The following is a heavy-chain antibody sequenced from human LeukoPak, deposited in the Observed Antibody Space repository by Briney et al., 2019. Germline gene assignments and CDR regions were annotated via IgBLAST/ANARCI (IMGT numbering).Heavy chain of an antibody. CDR2: IYYSGST. D-gene: IGHD1-26*01. V-gene: IGHV4-59*01. CDR3: ARGRSYTGGFDY. Sequence: SETLSLTCTVSGGSISSYYWIWIRQPPGKGLEWIGFIYYSGSTNYNPSLKSRVTISLDTSKNQFPLKLNSVTAADTAVYYCARGRSYTGGFDYWGQGTLVTVSS. J-gene: IGHJ4*02. CDR1: GGSISSYY.